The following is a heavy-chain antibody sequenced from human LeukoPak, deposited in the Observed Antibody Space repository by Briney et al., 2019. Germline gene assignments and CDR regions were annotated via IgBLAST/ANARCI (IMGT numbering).Heavy chain of an antibody. V-gene: IGHV4-39*07. Sequence: NPSETLSLTCTVSGGSISSSSYYWGWIRQPPGKGLEWIGSIYYSGSTYYNPSLKSRVTISVDTSKNQFSLKLSSVTAADTAVYYCAREYYDFWSGYYTDGVPHEYYYYYMDVWGKGTTVTVSS. CDR1: GGSISSSSYY. D-gene: IGHD3-3*01. J-gene: IGHJ6*03. CDR2: IYYSGST. CDR3: AREYYDFWSGYYTDGVPHEYYYYYMDV.